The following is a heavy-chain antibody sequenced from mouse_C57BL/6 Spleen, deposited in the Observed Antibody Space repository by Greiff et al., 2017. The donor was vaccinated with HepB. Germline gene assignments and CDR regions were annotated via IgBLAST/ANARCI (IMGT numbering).Heavy chain of an antibody. CDR1: GYSFTGYY. J-gene: IGHJ4*01. CDR3: ARDGYDFFAMDY. V-gene: IGHV1-42*01. Sequence: EVQLVESGPELVKPGASVKISCKASGYSFTGYYMNWVKQSPEKSLEWIGEINPSTGGTTYNQKFKAKATLTVDKSSSTAYMQLKSLTSEDSAVYYCARDGYDFFAMDYWGQGTSVTVSS. CDR2: INPSTGGT. D-gene: IGHD2-2*01.